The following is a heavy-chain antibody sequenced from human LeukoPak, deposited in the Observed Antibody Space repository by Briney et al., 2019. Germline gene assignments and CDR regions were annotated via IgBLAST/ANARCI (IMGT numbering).Heavy chain of an antibody. CDR1: GFTFSSYW. CDR3: AKWGGPNYYYYGMDV. J-gene: IGHJ6*02. Sequence: GGSLRLSCAASGFTFSSYWMSWVRQAPGKGLEWVANIKQDGSEKYYVDSVKGRFTISRDNAKNSLYLQMNSLRAEDTALYYCAKWGGPNYYYYGMDVWGQGTTVTVSS. D-gene: IGHD2-15*01. V-gene: IGHV3-7*03. CDR2: IKQDGSEK.